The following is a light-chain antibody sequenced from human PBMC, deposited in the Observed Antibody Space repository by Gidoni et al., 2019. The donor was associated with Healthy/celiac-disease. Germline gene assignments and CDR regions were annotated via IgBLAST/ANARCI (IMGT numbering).Light chain of an antibody. CDR1: QGISSW. CDR2: AAS. V-gene: IGKV1-12*01. CDR3: QQANSCPAIT. Sequence: IQMTQSPSSVSASVGDRVTITCRASQGISSWLAWYQQKPGKAPKLLIYAASSRQSGGLSRFIGSGSWTDVTLTISSRQPEDVATYYCQQANSCPAITFGQGTRLEIK. J-gene: IGKJ5*01.